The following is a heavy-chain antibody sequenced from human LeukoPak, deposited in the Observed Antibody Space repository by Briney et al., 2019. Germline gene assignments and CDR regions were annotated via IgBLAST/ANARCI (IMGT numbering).Heavy chain of an antibody. V-gene: IGHV3-9*01. Sequence: TGGSLRLACAASGFTFDDYAMHWVRQAPGKGMEWVSGISWNSGSIGYADSVKGRFTISRDNSKNTLFLQMNSLRAEDTAVYYCARDGWTEGASDFDYWGQGTLVTVSS. J-gene: IGHJ4*02. CDR2: ISWNSGSI. CDR3: ARDGWTEGASDFDY. D-gene: IGHD1-26*01. CDR1: GFTFDDYA.